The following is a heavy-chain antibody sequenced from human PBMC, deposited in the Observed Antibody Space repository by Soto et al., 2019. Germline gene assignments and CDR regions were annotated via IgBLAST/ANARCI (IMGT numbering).Heavy chain of an antibody. CDR3: AKDGALYYDIWTGPQPSGMDV. D-gene: IGHD3-9*01. J-gene: IGHJ6*02. V-gene: IGHV3-23*01. Sequence: GGSLRLSCAASGFTFSSYAMSWVRQAPGKGLEWVSAISGSGGSTYYADSVKGRFTISRDNSKNTLYLQMNSLRAEDTAVYYFAKDGALYYDIWTGPQPSGMDVWGQGTTVTVSS. CDR1: GFTFSSYA. CDR2: ISGSGGST.